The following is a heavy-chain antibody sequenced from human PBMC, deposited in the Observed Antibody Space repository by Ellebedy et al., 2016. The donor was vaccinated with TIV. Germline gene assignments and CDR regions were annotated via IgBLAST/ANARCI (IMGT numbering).Heavy chain of an antibody. CDR3: AKGFPLGVPDSRGQKKNNYYYYYGMDV. Sequence: GESLKISXAASGFTFSSYAMSWVRQAPGKGLEWVSAISGSGGSTYYADSVKGRFTISRDNSKNTLYLQMNSLRAEDTAVYYCAKGFPLGVPDSRGQKKNNYYYYYGMDVWGQGTTVTVSS. V-gene: IGHV3-23*01. CDR2: ISGSGGST. J-gene: IGHJ6*02. CDR1: GFTFSSYA. D-gene: IGHD2/OR15-2a*01.